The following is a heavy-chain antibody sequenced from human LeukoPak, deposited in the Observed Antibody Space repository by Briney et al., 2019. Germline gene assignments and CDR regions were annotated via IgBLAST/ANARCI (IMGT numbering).Heavy chain of an antibody. CDR2: IYNSGST. Sequence: SETLSLTCAVSGYSISNDYYWGWIRPPPGKGLEWIGRIYNSGSTYYNPSLKSRLTISVDTSKNQFSLKVTSVTAADTAVYYCARDVAAAATRKENYYGLDVWGKGTTVTVSS. D-gene: IGHD6-13*01. V-gene: IGHV4-38-2*02. J-gene: IGHJ6*04. CDR1: GYSISNDYY. CDR3: ARDVAAAATRKENYYGLDV.